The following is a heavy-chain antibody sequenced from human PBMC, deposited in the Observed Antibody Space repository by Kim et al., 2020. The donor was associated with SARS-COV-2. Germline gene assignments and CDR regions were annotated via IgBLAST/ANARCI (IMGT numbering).Heavy chain of an antibody. J-gene: IGHJ5*02. D-gene: IGHD3-10*02. CDR3: TKEKLFVWRRWFDT. CDR2: ISGGGGNA. V-gene: IGHV3-23*01. CDR1: GFTFSNYG. Sequence: GGSLRLSCVASGFTFSNYGMSWVRQAPGKGLEWVAAISGGGGNAYYGDSVKGRFTISRDNSKNTVFLHMDGLRAEDTAIYYCTKEKLFVWRRWFDTWGQGTLVTVSS.